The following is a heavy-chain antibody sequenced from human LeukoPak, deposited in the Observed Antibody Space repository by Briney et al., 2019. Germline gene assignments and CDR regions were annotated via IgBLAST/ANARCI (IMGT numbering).Heavy chain of an antibody. V-gene: IGHV4-4*09. J-gene: IGHJ4*02. CDR1: GVSFRSYY. Sequence: SETLSLTCTVSGVSFRSYYGSWVRQPPGKGVEWVGYIYTTGNTSYNPSRKSRDTISQDTSKSQFSLQLSSVTAADTAVYYCARERFDFWSFDYWGQGTLVTLSS. CDR2: IYTTGNT. CDR3: ARERFDFWSFDY. D-gene: IGHD3-3*01.